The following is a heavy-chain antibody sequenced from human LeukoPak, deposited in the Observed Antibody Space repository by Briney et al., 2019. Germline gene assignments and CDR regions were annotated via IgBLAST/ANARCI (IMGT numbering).Heavy chain of an antibody. CDR2: ISDSGGST. CDR3: AKCLLSGDSPIFDS. V-gene: IGHV3-23*01. Sequence: PGGSLRLSCTASRFTLQNYAMSWVRQAPGKGLEFVSGISDSGGSTYYADSVKGWFTISRDNSKNMLYLQMNSLRAEDTALYYCAKCLLSGDSPIFDSWAQGTLVTVSS. CDR1: RFTLQNYA. D-gene: IGHD2-21*01. J-gene: IGHJ4*02.